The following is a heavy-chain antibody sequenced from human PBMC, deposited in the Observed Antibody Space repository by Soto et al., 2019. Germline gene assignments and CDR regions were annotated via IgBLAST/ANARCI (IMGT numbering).Heavy chain of an antibody. Sequence: QLQLQESGSGLVKPSQTLSLTCAGSGGSISSGGYSWSWIRQPPGKGLEWIGYIYHSGSTYYNPSLKSRVTISVDRSTNQFSLKLSSVTAADTAVYYWAAGGGLPRYYWGQGTLVTVSA. CDR1: GGSISSGGYS. V-gene: IGHV4-30-2*01. CDR3: AAGGGLPRYY. J-gene: IGHJ4*02. D-gene: IGHD1-26*01. CDR2: IYHSGST.